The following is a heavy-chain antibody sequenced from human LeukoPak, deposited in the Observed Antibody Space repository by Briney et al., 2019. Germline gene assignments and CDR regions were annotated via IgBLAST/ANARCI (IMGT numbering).Heavy chain of an antibody. V-gene: IGHV1-2*04. D-gene: IGHD6-19*01. J-gene: IGHJ4*02. CDR1: GYTFTGYY. CDR2: INPNSGGT. CDR3: ARGRGIAVAGTLEP. Sequence: ASVKVSCKASGYTFTGYYMHWMRQAPGQGLEWMGWINPNSGGTNYAQKFQGWVTMTRDTSISTAYMELSRLRSDDTAVYYCARGRGIAVAGTLEPWGQGTLVTVSS.